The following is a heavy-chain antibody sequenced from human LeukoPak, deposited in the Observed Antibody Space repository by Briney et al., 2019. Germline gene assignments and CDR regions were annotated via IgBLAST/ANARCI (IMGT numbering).Heavy chain of an antibody. CDR2: ISGSGGTT. J-gene: IGHJ4*02. Sequence: GGSLRLSCAASRFTFSSYAMSWVRQAPGKGLEWVSAISGSGGTTYNADSVRGRFTISRDNSKNTLYLQLNSLRAEDTAVYYCAKGAGNFDWSYHDYWGQGTLVTVSS. CDR1: RFTFSSYA. CDR3: AKGAGNFDWSYHDY. D-gene: IGHD3-9*01. V-gene: IGHV3-23*01.